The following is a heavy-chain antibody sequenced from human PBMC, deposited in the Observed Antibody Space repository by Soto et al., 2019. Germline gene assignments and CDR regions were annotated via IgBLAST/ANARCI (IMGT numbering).Heavy chain of an antibody. D-gene: IGHD6-13*01. J-gene: IGHJ5*02. CDR3: ARQPERIAEIGWFDP. V-gene: IGHV3-48*01. Sequence: EVQLVESGGGLVQPGGSLRLSCAASGFTFSSYSMNGVRQAPGKGLEWVSYISSSSSTIYYADSVKGRFTISRDNAKNSLYLQMNSLRAEDTAVYYCARQPERIAEIGWFDPWGQGTLVTVSS. CDR2: ISSSSSTI. CDR1: GFTFSSYS.